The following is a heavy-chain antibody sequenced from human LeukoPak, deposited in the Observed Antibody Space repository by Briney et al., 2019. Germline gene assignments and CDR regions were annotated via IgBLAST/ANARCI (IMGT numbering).Heavy chain of an antibody. CDR1: GDSINDHY. Sequence: SETLSLTRTVSGDSINDHYWSWIRQPPGEGLEWIGYIYSSVSTNYNPSLKSRVTISIDTSKSQFSLKLTSVTAADTGVYYCARQRCSGNMCYRVDQLYYMDVWGKGTTVTVSS. CDR3: ARQRCSGNMCYRVDQLYYMDV. V-gene: IGHV4-4*09. CDR2: IYSSVST. J-gene: IGHJ6*03. D-gene: IGHD2-15*01.